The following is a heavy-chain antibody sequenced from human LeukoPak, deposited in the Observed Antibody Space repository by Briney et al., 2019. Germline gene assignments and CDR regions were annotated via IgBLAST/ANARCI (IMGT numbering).Heavy chain of an antibody. CDR1: GGTFSRYA. D-gene: IGHD2-2*02. J-gene: IGHJ6*02. CDR3: ARNEVVVPAATPRCYYYYGMDV. Sequence: ASVRVSCKASGGTFSRYAISWVRQAPGQGLEWMGGIIPIFGTANYAQKFQGRVTITADESTSTAYMEVSSLRSEDTAVYYCARNEVVVPAATPRCYYYYGMDVWGQGTTVTVSS. CDR2: IIPIFGTA. V-gene: IGHV1-69*13.